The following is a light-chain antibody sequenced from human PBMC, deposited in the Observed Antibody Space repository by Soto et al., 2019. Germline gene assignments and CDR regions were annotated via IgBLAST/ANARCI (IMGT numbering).Light chain of an antibody. CDR2: EVT. CDR3: CAYVGRTTFFYV. CDR1: SSDIGSYNL. V-gene: IGLV2-23*02. Sequence: QSALTQPASVSGSPGQSITISCTGTSSDIGSYNLVSWYQQLPGKAPRVIIYEVTKRPSGVSHRFSGSKSGNTASLTISGLQAEDEADYHCCAYVGRTTFFYVFGTGTKLTVL. J-gene: IGLJ1*01.